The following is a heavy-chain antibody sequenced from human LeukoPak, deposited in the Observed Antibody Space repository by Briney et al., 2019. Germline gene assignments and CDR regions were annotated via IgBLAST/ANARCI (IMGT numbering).Heavy chain of an antibody. V-gene: IGHV4-4*02. J-gene: IGHJ4*02. D-gene: IGHD4-17*01. CDR1: GGSTSSSNW. CDR2: INHSGST. CDR3: AGGTTVTTRVGYFDY. Sequence: SGTLSLTCAVSGGSTSSSNWWSWVRPPPGKGLEWIGEINHSGSTNYNPSLKSRVTISVDTSKNQFSLKLSSVTAADTAVYYCAGGTTVTTRVGYFDYWGQGTLVTVSS.